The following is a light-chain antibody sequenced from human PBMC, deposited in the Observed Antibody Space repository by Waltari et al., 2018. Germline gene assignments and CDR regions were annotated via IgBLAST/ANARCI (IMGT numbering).Light chain of an antibody. Sequence: DIQMTQSPSTLSASVGDRVTISCRASQNVGTWLAWYQQKPGKAHKLLIYMASNLESGVPSRFSGSGSGTEFTLTISSLQPDDFATYSSQQYSSFSTFGQGTKV. J-gene: IGKJ2*01. CDR3: QQYSSFST. CDR2: MAS. V-gene: IGKV1-5*03. CDR1: QNVGTW.